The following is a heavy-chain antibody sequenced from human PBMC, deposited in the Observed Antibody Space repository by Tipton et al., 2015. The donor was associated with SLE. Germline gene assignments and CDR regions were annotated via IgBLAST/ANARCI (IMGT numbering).Heavy chain of an antibody. V-gene: IGHV4-4*07. CDR1: GGSISSYY. J-gene: IGHJ4*02. D-gene: IGHD6-19*01. CDR3: ASFRQWLPRDY. Sequence: TLSLTCTVSGGSISSYYWSWIRQPAGKGLEWIGRIYTSGSTNYNPSLKSRVTMSVDTSQNQFSLQVTSVTAADTAVYYCASFRQWLPRDYWGQGTLVTVSS. CDR2: IYTSGST.